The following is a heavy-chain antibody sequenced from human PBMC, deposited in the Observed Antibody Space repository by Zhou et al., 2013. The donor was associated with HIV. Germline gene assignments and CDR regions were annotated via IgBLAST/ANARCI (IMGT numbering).Heavy chain of an antibody. Sequence: QVQLVQSGAEVTKPGSSVKVSCKTSGGTFSYYAINWVRQAPGQGLEWIGGITPFFHTAKYAQRFQDRVTISTDESSNTAFLELSSLKSDDTAVYFCARDGGYCSGDICYSQIMDVWGKRDRGQCLL. CDR1: GGTFSYYA. D-gene: IGHD2-8*02. CDR2: ITPFFHTA. CDR3: ARDGGYCSGDICYSQIMDV. J-gene: IGHJ6*04. V-gene: IGHV1-69*05.